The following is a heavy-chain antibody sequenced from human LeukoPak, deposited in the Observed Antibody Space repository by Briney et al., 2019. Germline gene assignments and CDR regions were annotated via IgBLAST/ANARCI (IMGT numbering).Heavy chain of an antibody. J-gene: IGHJ5*02. CDR3: AREGLVGAREFSTPAAPNWFDP. Sequence: SETLSLTCAVYGGSFSGYYWSWIRQPPGKGLEWIGEINHSGNTNYNPSLKSRVTISVDTSKNQSSLRLSSVTAADTAVYYCAREGLVGAREFSTPAAPNWFDPWGQGTLVTVSS. D-gene: IGHD2-2*01. CDR1: GGSFSGYY. V-gene: IGHV4-34*01. CDR2: INHSGNT.